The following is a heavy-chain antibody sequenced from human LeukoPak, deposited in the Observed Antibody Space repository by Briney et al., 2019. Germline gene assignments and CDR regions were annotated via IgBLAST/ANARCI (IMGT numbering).Heavy chain of an antibody. J-gene: IGHJ4*02. CDR2: ISSSGSTI. CDR1: GFTFSSYS. D-gene: IGHD6-19*01. CDR3: ARLVTVAGRYYFDY. Sequence: GGSLRLSCAASGFTFSSYSMNWVRQAPGKGLEWVSYISSSGSTIYYADSVKGRFTISRDNAKNSLYLQMNSLRAEDTAVYYCARLVTVAGRYYFDYWGQGTLVTVSS. V-gene: IGHV3-48*04.